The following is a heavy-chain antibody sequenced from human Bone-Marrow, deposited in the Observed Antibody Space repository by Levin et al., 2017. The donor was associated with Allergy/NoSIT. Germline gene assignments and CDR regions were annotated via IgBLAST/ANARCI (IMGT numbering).Heavy chain of an antibody. Sequence: GGSLRLSCAASGFTFSSYNMHWVRQAPGKGLEWVAVILYDGSNQYYGDSVKGRFTISRDNSKNTLYLQMNSLRAEDTAVYYCARDGTRYSNYVLDYWGQGNLVTVSS. CDR1: GFTFSSYN. J-gene: IGHJ4*02. V-gene: IGHV3-30*04. D-gene: IGHD5-12*01. CDR3: ARDGTRYSNYVLDY. CDR2: ILYDGSNQ.